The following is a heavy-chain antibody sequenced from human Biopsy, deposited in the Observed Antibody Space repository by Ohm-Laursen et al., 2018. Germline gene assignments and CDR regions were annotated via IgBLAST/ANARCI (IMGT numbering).Heavy chain of an antibody. CDR1: GGSMSSGAYN. Sequence: TLSLTCSVSGGSMSSGAYNWNWVRQHPGKGLAWIGYVFDSGSTYYSPSLEGRLTISIDTPKNQFSPKLTSVTAADTAVYYCARTPLWDGGGYDSPHFDSWGQGTLVTVSS. CDR3: ARTPLWDGGGYDSPHFDS. V-gene: IGHV4-31*03. J-gene: IGHJ5*01. CDR2: VFDSGST. D-gene: IGHD3-22*01.